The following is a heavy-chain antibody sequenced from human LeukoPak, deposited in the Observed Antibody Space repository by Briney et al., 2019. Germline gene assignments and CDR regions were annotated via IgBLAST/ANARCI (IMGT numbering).Heavy chain of an antibody. J-gene: IGHJ4*02. V-gene: IGHV3-43*02. CDR2: ISGDGGST. CDR3: AKDMWRFGELDYDY. D-gene: IGHD3-10*01. CDR1: GFTFDGYA. Sequence: GGSLRLSCAASGFTFDGYAMHWVRQAPGKGLEWVSLISGDGGSTYYADSVKGRFTISRDNSKNSLYLQMNSLRTEDTALYYCAKDMWRFGELDYDYWGQGTLVTVSS.